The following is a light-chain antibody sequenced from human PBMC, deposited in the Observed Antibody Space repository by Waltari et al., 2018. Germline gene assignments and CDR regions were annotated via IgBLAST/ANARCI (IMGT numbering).Light chain of an antibody. CDR3: QQYDNLIT. CDR1: QSVRNN. Sequence: EIVVTQSPAALSLSPVDRVTISCRASQSVRNNFAWYQQKPGQAPRLLIFDASTRATGIPARFSGSGSGTEFTLTINTLQSEDFGIYYCQQYDNLITFGQGTRLEIK. CDR2: DAS. J-gene: IGKJ5*01. V-gene: IGKV3D-15*01.